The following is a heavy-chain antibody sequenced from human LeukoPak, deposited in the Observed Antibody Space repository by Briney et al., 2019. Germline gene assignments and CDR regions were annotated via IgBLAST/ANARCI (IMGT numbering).Heavy chain of an antibody. V-gene: IGHV3-23*01. CDR2: IDGSGDSI. Sequence: GGSLRLSCAASRFTLRSYAVSWVRQAPGKGLEWVSAIDGSGDSIYYADSVKGRFTISRDNSKNTVYLQMNSLRAEDTAVYYCAKDGGGNWGSFDYWGQGTLVTVSS. CDR3: AKDGGGNWGSFDY. J-gene: IGHJ4*02. D-gene: IGHD7-27*01. CDR1: RFTLRSYA.